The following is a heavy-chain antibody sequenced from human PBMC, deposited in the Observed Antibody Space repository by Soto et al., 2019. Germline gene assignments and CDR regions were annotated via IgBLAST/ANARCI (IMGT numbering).Heavy chain of an antibody. J-gene: IGHJ6*02. CDR2: INPSGGST. CDR3: AREEAAAGTIYYYGMDV. Sequence: GASVKVSCKASGYTFTSYYMHWVRQAPGQGLEWMGKINPSGGSTSYAQKFQGRVTMTRDTSTSTVYMELSSLRSEDTAVYYCAREEAAAGTIYYYGMDVWGQGTTVTVSS. CDR1: GYTFTSYY. V-gene: IGHV1-46*01. D-gene: IGHD6-13*01.